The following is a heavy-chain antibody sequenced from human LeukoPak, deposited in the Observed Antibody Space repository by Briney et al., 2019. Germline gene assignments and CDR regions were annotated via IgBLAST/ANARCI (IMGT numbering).Heavy chain of an antibody. J-gene: IGHJ3*02. V-gene: IGHV3-21*01. D-gene: IGHD1-26*01. CDR2: ISSSSSYI. Sequence: GSLRLSCAASGFTFSSYSMNWVRQAPGKGLEWVSSISSSSSYIYYADSVKGRFTISRDNAKNSLYLQMNSLRAEDTAVYYCARDRGRELLVDNAFDIWGQGTMVTVSS. CDR1: GFTFSSYS. CDR3: ARDRGRELLVDNAFDI.